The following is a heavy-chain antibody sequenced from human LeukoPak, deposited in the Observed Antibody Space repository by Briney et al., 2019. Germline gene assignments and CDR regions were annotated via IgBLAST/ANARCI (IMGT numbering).Heavy chain of an antibody. CDR1: GFTVSSSY. Sequence: PGGSLRLSCAASGFTVSSSYMSWVRQAPGKGLEWVSVIYAGGTTYYPDSAKGRFTISRDNSKNTLYLQMDSLRSEDTAVYYCATNGYSGTYNRYLDSWGQGTLVTVSS. D-gene: IGHD1-26*01. CDR3: ATNGYSGTYNRYLDS. V-gene: IGHV3-53*05. CDR2: IYAGGTT. J-gene: IGHJ4*02.